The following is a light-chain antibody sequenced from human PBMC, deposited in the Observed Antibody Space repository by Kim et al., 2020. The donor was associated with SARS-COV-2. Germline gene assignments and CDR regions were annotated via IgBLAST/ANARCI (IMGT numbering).Light chain of an antibody. CDR2: RDS. J-gene: IGLJ1*01. CDR1: VLAKKY. V-gene: IGLV3-27*01. CDR3: YSAADNHLFV. Sequence: SYELTQPSSVSVSPGQTARITCSGDVLAKKYARWFQQKPGQAPVLVIYRDSERPSGIPERFSGSSSGTTVTLTISGAQVEDEADYYCYSAADNHLFVFGTGTKVTVL.